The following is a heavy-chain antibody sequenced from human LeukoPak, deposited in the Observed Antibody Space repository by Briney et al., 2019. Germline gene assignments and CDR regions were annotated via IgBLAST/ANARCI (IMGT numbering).Heavy chain of an antibody. V-gene: IGHV4-39*01. CDR3: ARHIGGYRWELLPPDY. CDR1: GGSISSSSYY. CDR2: IYYSGST. Sequence: PSETLSLTCTVSGGSISSSSYYWGWIRQPPGKGLEWIGSIYYSGSTYYNPSLKSRVTISVDTSKNQFSLKLSSVTAADTAVYYCARHIGGYRWELLPPDYWGQGTLVTVSS. D-gene: IGHD1-26*01. J-gene: IGHJ4*02.